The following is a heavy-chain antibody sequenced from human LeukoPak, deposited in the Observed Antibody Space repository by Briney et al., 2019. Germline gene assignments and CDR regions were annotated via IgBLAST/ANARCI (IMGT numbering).Heavy chain of an antibody. V-gene: IGHV3-33*01. CDR1: GFTFSSYG. J-gene: IGHJ4*02. D-gene: IGHD2-21*01. CDR2: IWYDGSNK. Sequence: GGSLRLSCAASGFTFSSYGMHWVRQAPGRGLEWVAVIWYDGSNKYYADSVKGRFTISRDNSKNTLYLQMNSLRAEDTAVYYCARDYGSVWSPYAWDYWGQGTLVTVSS. CDR3: ARDYGSVWSPYAWDY.